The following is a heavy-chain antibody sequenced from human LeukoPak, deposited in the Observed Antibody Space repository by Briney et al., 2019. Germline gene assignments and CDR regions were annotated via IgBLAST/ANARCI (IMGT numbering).Heavy chain of an antibody. CDR3: AKGLGGIDY. D-gene: IGHD2-15*01. Sequence: GGSLRLSCAASGFTFSSYGMHWVRQAPGKGLEWVAVISYDGSNKYYADSVKGRFTISRDNSKKALYLQMNSLRAEDTAVYYCAKGLGGIDYWGQGTLVTVSS. V-gene: IGHV3-30*18. CDR2: ISYDGSNK. J-gene: IGHJ4*02. CDR1: GFTFSSYG.